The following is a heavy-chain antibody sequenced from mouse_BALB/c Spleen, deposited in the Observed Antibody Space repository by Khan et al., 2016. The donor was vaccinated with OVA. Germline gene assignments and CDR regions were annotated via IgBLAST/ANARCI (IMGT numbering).Heavy chain of an antibody. D-gene: IGHD2-1*01. Sequence: EVELVESGGGLVQPGGSRKLSCAASGFTFSSFGMHWVRQAPKKGLEWVAYISSGSSTIYYVDTVKGRFTISRDNPKNTLFLQMTSLRSEDTAMYYCARSGGNFHWYFYIWGAGTSVTVSS. CDR1: GFTFSSFG. V-gene: IGHV5-17*02. CDR2: ISSGSSTI. CDR3: ARSGGNFHWYFYI. J-gene: IGHJ1*01.